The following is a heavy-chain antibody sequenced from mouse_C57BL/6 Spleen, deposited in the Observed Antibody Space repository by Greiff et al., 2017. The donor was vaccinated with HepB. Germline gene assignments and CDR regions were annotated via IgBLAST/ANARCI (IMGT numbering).Heavy chain of an antibody. CDR2: IDPSDSYT. CDR1: GYTFTSYW. D-gene: IGHD1-1*01. J-gene: IGHJ4*01. V-gene: IGHV1-69*01. Sequence: QVQLKQPGAELVMPGASVKLSCKASGYTFTSYWMHWVKQRPGQGLEWIGEIDPSDSYTNYNQKFKGKSTLTVDKSSSTAYMQLSSLTSEDSAVYYCASSYYGSSLPYAMDYWGQGTSVTVSS. CDR3: ASSYYGSSLPYAMDY.